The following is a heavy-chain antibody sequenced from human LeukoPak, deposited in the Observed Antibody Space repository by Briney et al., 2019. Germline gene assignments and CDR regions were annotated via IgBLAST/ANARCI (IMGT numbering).Heavy chain of an antibody. CDR1: GASISRSSHY. CDR3: ARGEYGSGSYHIDY. V-gene: IGHV4-39*02. D-gene: IGHD3-10*01. CDR2: ISYSGNT. J-gene: IGHJ4*02. Sequence: SETLSLTCTVSGASISRSSHYWGWIRQPPGKGLEWIGTISYSGNTYYDPSLKSRLTISVDTSENRFSLRLSSVTAADTAVYYCARGEYGSGSYHIDYWGQGTLVTVSS.